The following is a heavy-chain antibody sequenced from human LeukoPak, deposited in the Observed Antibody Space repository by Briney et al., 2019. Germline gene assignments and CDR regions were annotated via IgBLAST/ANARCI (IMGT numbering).Heavy chain of an antibody. J-gene: IGHJ4*02. D-gene: IGHD1-1*01. Sequence: PGGSLRLSCAASGFTFSNYWMHWVRQAPGKGLVWVSRINTDGSGTSYADSVKGRFTISRDNAKKSLYLQMNSLRAEDTAVYYCARDSPGYLAYDSWGQGTLVTVSS. V-gene: IGHV3-74*01. CDR2: INTDGSGT. CDR3: ARDSPGYLAYDS. CDR1: GFTFSNYW.